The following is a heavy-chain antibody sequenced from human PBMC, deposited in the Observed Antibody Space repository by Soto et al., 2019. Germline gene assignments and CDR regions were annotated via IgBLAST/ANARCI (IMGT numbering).Heavy chain of an antibody. CDR1: GFTFSNYA. J-gene: IGHJ4*01. CDR2: VTGSGSNT. CDR3: AKGWSDYFDS. V-gene: IGHV3-23*01. Sequence: GGSLRLSRAASGFTFSNYAMNWVRQAPAKGLEWVSSVTGSGSNTYYADSVKGRFTISRDNSKNTLYLQMNSLRAEDTAVYYCAKGWSDYFDSWGHGTLVTVSS.